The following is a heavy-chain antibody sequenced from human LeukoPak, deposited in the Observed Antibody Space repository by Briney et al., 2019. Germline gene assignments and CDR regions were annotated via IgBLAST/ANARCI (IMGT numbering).Heavy chain of an antibody. J-gene: IGHJ4*02. CDR2: INPNSGGT. D-gene: IGHD3-10*01. V-gene: IGHV1-2*02. CDR1: GFTFTSYD. CDR3: ARDLGDTYGSVGDFDY. Sequence: ASVKVSCKASGFTFTSYDINWVRQAPGQGLEWMGWINPNSGGTNYAQKFQGRVTMTRDTSISTAYMELSRLRSDDTAVYYCARDLGDTYGSVGDFDYWGQGTLVTVSS.